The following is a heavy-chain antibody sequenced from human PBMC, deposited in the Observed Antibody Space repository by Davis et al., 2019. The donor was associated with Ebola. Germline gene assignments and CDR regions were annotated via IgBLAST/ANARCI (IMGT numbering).Heavy chain of an antibody. J-gene: IGHJ4*02. CDR1: GITFSRYS. Sequence: GESLKISCAASGITFSRYSMNWVRQAPGKGLGWVAFISSGSFTIHYADSVKGRFTISRDNAKNSLFLQMNSLRDEDTAVYYCARWSILGQWGQGTLVTVSS. CDR2: ISSGSFTI. CDR3: ARWSILGQ. D-gene: IGHD3-3*01. V-gene: IGHV3-48*02.